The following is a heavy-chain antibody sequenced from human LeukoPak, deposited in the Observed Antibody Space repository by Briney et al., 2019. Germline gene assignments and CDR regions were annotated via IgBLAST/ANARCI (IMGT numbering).Heavy chain of an antibody. J-gene: IGHJ4*02. CDR3: ARGSSGSYFY. CDR1: GGSISSGGYY. CDR2: IYHSGST. D-gene: IGHD1-26*01. Sequence: SETLSLTCTVSGGSISSGGYYWNWIRQSPGKGLEWIGYIYHSGSTYYNPSLKSRVTISVDRSENQFSLKLSSVTAADTAVYYCARGSSGSYFYWGQGTLVTVSS. V-gene: IGHV4-30-2*06.